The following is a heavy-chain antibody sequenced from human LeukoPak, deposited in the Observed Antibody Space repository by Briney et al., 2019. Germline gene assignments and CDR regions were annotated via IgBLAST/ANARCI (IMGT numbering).Heavy chain of an antibody. CDR3: ARDKYGSGSYSWSKRLDY. CDR2: ISGRSSYI. Sequence: GGSLRLSCAASGFTFSTYAMNWVRQAPGKGLEWVSSISGRSSYIYYADSVKGRFTISRDNAKNSLYLQMNNLRAEDTAVYYCARDKYGSGSYSWSKRLDYWGQGTLVTVSS. D-gene: IGHD3-10*01. V-gene: IGHV3-21*01. CDR1: GFTFSTYA. J-gene: IGHJ4*02.